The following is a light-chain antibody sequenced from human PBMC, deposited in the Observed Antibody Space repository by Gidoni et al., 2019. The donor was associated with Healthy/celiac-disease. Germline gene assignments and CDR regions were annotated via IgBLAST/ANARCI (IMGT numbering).Light chain of an antibody. Sequence: DIQMTQSPSSLSASVGDRVTITCQASQDISNYLNWYQQKPGKAPKLLIYDASNLETGVPSRFSGSGYGTDFTFTISSLQLEDIATYYCQQYDNLPYTFGQGTKLEIK. CDR1: QDISNY. CDR2: DAS. V-gene: IGKV1-33*01. J-gene: IGKJ2*01. CDR3: QQYDNLPYT.